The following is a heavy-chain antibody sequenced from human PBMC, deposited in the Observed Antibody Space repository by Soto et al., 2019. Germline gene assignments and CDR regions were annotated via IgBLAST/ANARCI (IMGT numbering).Heavy chain of an antibody. CDR3: ARGVDDIVVVPAAMESG. CDR2: INPNSGGT. CDR1: GHTFTGYY. J-gene: IGHJ4*02. D-gene: IGHD2-2*01. V-gene: IGHV1-2*04. Sequence: ASVKVSCKASGHTFTGYYMHWVRQAPGQGLEWMGWINPNSGGTNYAQTFQGWVTMTRDTSISTAYMELSRLGSEDTAVYYCARGVDDIVVVPAAMESGWGQGTLVPVSS.